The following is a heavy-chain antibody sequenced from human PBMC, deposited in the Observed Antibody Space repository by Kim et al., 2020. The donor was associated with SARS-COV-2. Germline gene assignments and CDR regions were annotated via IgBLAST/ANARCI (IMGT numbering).Heavy chain of an antibody. V-gene: IGHV3-64D*09. D-gene: IGHD2-15*01. CDR3: VKEYCSGGSCYSY. CDR1: GFTFSSYA. Sequence: GGSLRLSCSASGFTFSSYAMHWVRQAPGKGLEYVSAISSNGGSTYYADSVKGRFTISRDNSKNTLYLQMSSLRAEDTAVYYCVKEYCSGGSCYSYWGQGTLVTVSS. CDR2: ISSNGGST. J-gene: IGHJ4*02.